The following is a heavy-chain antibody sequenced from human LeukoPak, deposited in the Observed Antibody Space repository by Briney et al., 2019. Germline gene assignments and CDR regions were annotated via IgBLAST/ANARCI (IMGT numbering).Heavy chain of an antibody. J-gene: IGHJ6*03. CDR2: ISWNSGSI. Sequence: PGGSLRLSCAASGFTFSSYEMNWVRQAPGKGLEWVSGISWNSGSIGYADSVKGRFTISRDNAKNSLYLQMNSLRAEDTALYYCAKGWGYYYYYMDVWGKGTTVTISS. CDR1: GFTFSSYE. CDR3: AKGWGYYYYYMDV. V-gene: IGHV3-9*01. D-gene: IGHD3-16*01.